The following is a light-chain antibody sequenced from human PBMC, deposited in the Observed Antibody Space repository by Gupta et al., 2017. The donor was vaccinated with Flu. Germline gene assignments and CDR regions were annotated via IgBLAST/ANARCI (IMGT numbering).Light chain of an antibody. J-gene: IGKJ5*01. V-gene: IGKV3-11*01. CDR3: LQCADWPMT. CDR1: QTVGRF. CDR2: DAS. Sequence: PSTLSLSPGERATLSCRASQTVGRFLVWYQQKPGQAPRLLMSDASTRATGIPARFGGSGSGTDFTLTISSLEPEDLAVYFCLQCADWPMTFGQGTRLEIQ.